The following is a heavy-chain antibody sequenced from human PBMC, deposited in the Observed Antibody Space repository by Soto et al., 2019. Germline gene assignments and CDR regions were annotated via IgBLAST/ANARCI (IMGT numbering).Heavy chain of an antibody. Sequence: AGGALRLSFAASGFTFCSYAISWVRQAPGKGLEWVSAISGSGGSTYYADSVKGRFTISRDNSKNTLYLQMNSLRAEDTAVYYCAKDNDFWSGTIDYWGQGTLVTVSS. CDR3: AKDNDFWSGTIDY. CDR1: GFTFCSYA. J-gene: IGHJ4*02. CDR2: ISGSGGST. D-gene: IGHD3-3*01. V-gene: IGHV3-23*01.